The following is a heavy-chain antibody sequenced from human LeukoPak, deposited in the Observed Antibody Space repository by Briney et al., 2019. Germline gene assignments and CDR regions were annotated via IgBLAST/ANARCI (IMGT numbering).Heavy chain of an antibody. CDR1: GFSFTSYS. CDR3: AREPDCSGGSCYLRSFDY. V-gene: IGHV3-21*01. Sequence: TPGGSLRLSCAASGFSFTSYSMNWVRQAPGKGLEGVSSISSSSSYIYYADSVKGRFTISRDNAKNSLYVQMNSLRAEDTAVYFCAREPDCSGGSCYLRSFDYWGQGTLVTVSS. CDR2: ISSSSSYI. J-gene: IGHJ4*02. D-gene: IGHD2-15*01.